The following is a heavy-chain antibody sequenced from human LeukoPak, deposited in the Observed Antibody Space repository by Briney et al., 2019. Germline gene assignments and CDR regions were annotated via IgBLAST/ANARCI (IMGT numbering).Heavy chain of an antibody. CDR3: ARDVGIAVTGASFDY. CDR1: GGSISSYY. J-gene: IGHJ4*02. CDR2: IYTSGST. V-gene: IGHV4-4*07. Sequence: PSETLPLTCTVSGGSISSYYWSWIRQPAGKGLEWIGRIYTSGSTNCNPSLKSRVTMSVDTSKNQFSLKLSSVTAADTAVYYCARDVGIAVTGASFDYWGQGTLVTVSS. D-gene: IGHD6-19*01.